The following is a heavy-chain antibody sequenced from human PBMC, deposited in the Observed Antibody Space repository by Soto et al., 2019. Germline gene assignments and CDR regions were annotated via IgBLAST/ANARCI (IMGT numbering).Heavy chain of an antibody. CDR3: ARRPSYYYDSSGYLRDAFDI. D-gene: IGHD3-22*01. V-gene: IGHV1-18*01. Sequence: ASVKVSCKASGYTFTSYGISWVRQAPGQGLEWMGWISAYNGNTNYAQKLQGRVTMTTDTSTSIAYMELRSLRSDDTAVYYCARRPSYYYDSSGYLRDAFDIWGQGTMVTVSS. CDR2: ISAYNGNT. J-gene: IGHJ3*02. CDR1: GYTFTSYG.